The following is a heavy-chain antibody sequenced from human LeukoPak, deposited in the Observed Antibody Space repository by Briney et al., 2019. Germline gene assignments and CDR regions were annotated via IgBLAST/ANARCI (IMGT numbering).Heavy chain of an antibody. CDR3: ARDRQTLRFLEWLPRTYYYYYGMDV. CDR1: GGSISGYY. Sequence: SETLSLTCTVSGGSISGYYWSWIRQPPGKGLEWIGYIYYSGSTNYNPSLKSRVTISVDTSKNQFSLKLSSVTAADTAVYYCARDRQTLRFLEWLPRTYYYYYGMDVWGQGTTVTVSS. D-gene: IGHD3-3*01. CDR2: IYYSGST. J-gene: IGHJ6*02. V-gene: IGHV4-59*01.